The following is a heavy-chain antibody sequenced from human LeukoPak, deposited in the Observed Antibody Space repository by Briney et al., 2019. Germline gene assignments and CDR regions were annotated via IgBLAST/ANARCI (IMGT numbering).Heavy chain of an antibody. D-gene: IGHD5-18*01. J-gene: IGHJ4*02. Sequence: GGALRLSCSASVFTFSCYPMSWGRQAPGKGLEWVSAISGSGGSTYYADSVKGRFTICRDNSTNTLYMQMNSLRAEDTAVYYCASRDTAMVAFDYGGKGTLVTVSS. V-gene: IGHV3-23*01. CDR2: ISGSGGST. CDR3: ASRDTAMVAFDY. CDR1: VFTFSCYP.